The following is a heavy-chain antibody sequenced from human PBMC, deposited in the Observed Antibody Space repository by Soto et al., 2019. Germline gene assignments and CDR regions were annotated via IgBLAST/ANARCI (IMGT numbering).Heavy chain of an antibody. CDR2: ISAYNGNT. CDR1: GYTFTSYG. J-gene: IGHJ6*02. V-gene: IGHV1-18*01. Sequence: ASVKVSCKASGYTFTSYGISWVRQAPGQGLEWMGWISAYNGNTNYAQKLQGRVTMHTDTSTSTAYMELRSLRSDDTAVYYCARFGGWYGVGGYYYYGMDVWGQGTTVTVSS. CDR3: ARFGGWYGVGGYYYYGMDV. D-gene: IGHD6-19*01.